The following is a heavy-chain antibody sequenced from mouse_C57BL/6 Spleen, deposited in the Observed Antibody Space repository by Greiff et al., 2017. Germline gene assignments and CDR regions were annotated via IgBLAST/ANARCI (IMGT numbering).Heavy chain of an antibody. V-gene: IGHV1-15*01. CDR1: GYTFTDYE. CDR3: TRGRGYDGYPYYAMDY. D-gene: IGHD2-3*01. CDR2: IDPETGGT. J-gene: IGHJ4*01. Sequence: VKLQESGAELVRPGASVTLSCKASGYTFTDYEMHWVKQTPVHGLEWIGAIDPETGGTAYNQKFKGKAILTADKSSSTAYMELRSLTSEDSAVYYCTRGRGYDGYPYYAMDYWGQGTSVTVSS.